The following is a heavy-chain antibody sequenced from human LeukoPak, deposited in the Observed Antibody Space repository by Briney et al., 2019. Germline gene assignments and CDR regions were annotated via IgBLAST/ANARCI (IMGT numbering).Heavy chain of an antibody. Sequence: PGGSLRLSCAASGFTFSSYSMNWVRQAPGKGLEWVSSISSSSSYIYYADSVKGRFTISRDNAKNSLYLQMNSLRAEDTAVYYCARELVPNTNPNFDYWGQGTLVTVSS. CDR3: ARELVPNTNPNFDY. CDR1: GFTFSSYS. CDR2: ISSSSSYI. V-gene: IGHV3-21*01. J-gene: IGHJ4*02. D-gene: IGHD2-8*02.